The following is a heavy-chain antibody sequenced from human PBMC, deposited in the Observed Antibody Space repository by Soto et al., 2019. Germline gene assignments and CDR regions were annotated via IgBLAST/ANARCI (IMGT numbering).Heavy chain of an antibody. V-gene: IGHV3-30*18. J-gene: IGHJ5*02. CDR3: AKDWGSSGWFNWFNP. CDR1: GFTVATTG. Sequence: QVQLVESGGGVVQPGESLQVACAASGFTVATTGMHWVRQAPGKGLEWVAMISHSGTSKVYIDSVQGRFTISRDNAKNNLYLQMSRCRPEDTAIYYCAKDWGSSGWFNWFNPWGQGVLVTVSS. D-gene: IGHD6-19*01. CDR2: ISHSGTSK.